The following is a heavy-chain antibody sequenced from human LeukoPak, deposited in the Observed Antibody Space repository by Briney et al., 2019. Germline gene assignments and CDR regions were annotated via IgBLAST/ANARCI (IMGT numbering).Heavy chain of an antibody. CDR1: GFTFSSYA. V-gene: IGHV3-30-3*01. D-gene: IGHD1-26*01. J-gene: IGHJ6*02. Sequence: GGSLRLSCAASGFTFSSYAMHWVRQAPGKGLEWVAVISYDGSNKYYADSVEGRFTISRDNSKNTLYLQMNSLRAEDTAVYYCARADSGSYYNYYYYGMDVWGQGTTVTVSS. CDR2: ISYDGSNK. CDR3: ARADSGSYYNYYYYGMDV.